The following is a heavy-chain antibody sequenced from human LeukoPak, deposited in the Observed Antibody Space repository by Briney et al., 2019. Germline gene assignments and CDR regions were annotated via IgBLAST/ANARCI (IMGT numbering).Heavy chain of an antibody. CDR3: ARELVVTAIRSRNWFDP. Sequence: ASVKVSCKASGYTFTSYAMNWVRQAPGQGLEWMGRINTNTGNPTYAQGFTGRFVFSLDTSVSTAYLQISSLKAEDTAVYYCARELVVTAIRSRNWFDPWGQGTLVTVSS. D-gene: IGHD2-21*02. CDR2: INTNTGNP. J-gene: IGHJ5*02. V-gene: IGHV7-4-1*02. CDR1: GYTFTSYA.